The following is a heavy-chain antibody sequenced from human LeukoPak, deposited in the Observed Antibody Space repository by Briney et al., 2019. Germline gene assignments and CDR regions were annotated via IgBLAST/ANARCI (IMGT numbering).Heavy chain of an antibody. CDR1: GFTFSTYG. CDR2: IWNDGSIK. V-gene: IGHV3-33*01. Sequence: GRSLRLSCAASGFTFSTYGMHWVRQAPGKGPEWVAVIWNDGSIKYYGDSVKGRFTISRDNSKNTFYLQMNSLRAEDTAVYYCARAVGPFDFWGQGTIVIVSS. CDR3: ARAVGPFDF. J-gene: IGHJ3*01.